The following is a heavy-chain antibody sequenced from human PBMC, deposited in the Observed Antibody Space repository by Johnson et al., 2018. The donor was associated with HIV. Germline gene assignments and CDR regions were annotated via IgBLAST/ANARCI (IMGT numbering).Heavy chain of an antibody. Sequence: VQLVESGGTVIRPGGSLRLSCVASGFTFDDYGMSWVRQAPGKGLEWVSGINWDGTYTGYVGSVKGRFTISRDNGKNSLYLQMNSLRADDTALYYCARATYYYDTSGYLTRPRAFDVWGQGTMVTVSS. V-gene: IGHV3-20*04. J-gene: IGHJ3*01. CDR3: ARATYYYDTSGYLTRPRAFDV. CDR1: GFTFDDYG. D-gene: IGHD3-22*01. CDR2: INWDGTYT.